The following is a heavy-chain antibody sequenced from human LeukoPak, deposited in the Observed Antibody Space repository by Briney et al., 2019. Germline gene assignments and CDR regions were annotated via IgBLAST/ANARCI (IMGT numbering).Heavy chain of an antibody. Sequence: SGPALVKPAQTLTLTCTFSGFSLSTTGMRVSWIRQPPGKALEWLAHIDWAGDELYSTSLKTRLTISKDPSKNQVVLTMANMDPVDTATYYCARIRGTQFDYWGQGTLVTVSS. J-gene: IGHJ4*02. CDR3: ARIRGTQFDY. V-gene: IGHV2-70*04. D-gene: IGHD3-16*01. CDR2: IDWAGDE. CDR1: GFSLSTTGMR.